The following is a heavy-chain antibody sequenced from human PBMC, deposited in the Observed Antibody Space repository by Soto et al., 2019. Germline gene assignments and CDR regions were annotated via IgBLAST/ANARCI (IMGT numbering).Heavy chain of an antibody. J-gene: IGHJ6*02. CDR3: AREALTYYGSTDAFYYGMDV. V-gene: IGHV4-31*03. CDR1: GGSISSGGYS. D-gene: IGHD3-10*01. Sequence: QVQLQESGPGLVKTSQTLSLTCTVSGGSISSGGYSWSWIRQHPGKGLEWIVYIYYIGSTYYNPSLKSRVTISVATSKNQFSLKLSSVTASDTAVYYCAREALTYYGSTDAFYYGMDVCGQGTTVTVSS. CDR2: IYYIGST.